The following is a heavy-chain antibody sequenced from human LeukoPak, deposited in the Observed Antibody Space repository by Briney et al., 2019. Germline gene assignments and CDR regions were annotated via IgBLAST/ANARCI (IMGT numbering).Heavy chain of an antibody. CDR1: GGSISSHY. CDR3: ARVSGAPNWNYAVHFDY. CDR2: IYYSGST. V-gene: IGHV4-59*11. Sequence: SETLSLTCTVSGGSISSHYWSWIRQPPGKGLEWIGYIYYSGSTNYNPSLKSRVTISVDTSKNQFSLKLSSVTAADTAVYYCARVSGAPNWNYAVHFDYWGQGTLVTVSS. D-gene: IGHD1-7*01. J-gene: IGHJ4*02.